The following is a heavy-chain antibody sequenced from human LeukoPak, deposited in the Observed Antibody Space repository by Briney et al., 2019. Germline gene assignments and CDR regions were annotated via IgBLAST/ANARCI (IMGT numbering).Heavy chain of an antibody. D-gene: IGHD3-22*01. Sequence: GGSLRLSCAASGFTFSSYCMHWVRQAPGKGLVWVSRINSDGSGTNYADSVQGRFTISRDNAKNTLYLRMNSLRAEDTAVYFCACERDYYDSSGYYNYWGQGTLVTVSS. V-gene: IGHV3-74*01. CDR2: INSDGSGT. CDR3: ACERDYYDSSGYYNY. CDR1: GFTFSSYC. J-gene: IGHJ4*02.